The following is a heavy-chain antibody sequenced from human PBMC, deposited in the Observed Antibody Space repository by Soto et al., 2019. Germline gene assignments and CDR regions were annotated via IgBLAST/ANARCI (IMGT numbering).Heavy chain of an antibody. CDR2: IWYDGSNK. CDR3: ARDLSLRFFDY. D-gene: IGHD4-17*01. Sequence: GGSLRLSCAASGFTFSSYGMHWVRQAPGKGLEWVAVIWYDGSNKYYADSVKGRFTISRDNSKNTLYLQMNSLRAEDTAVYYCARDLSLRFFDYWGQGTLVTVSS. V-gene: IGHV3-33*01. J-gene: IGHJ4*02. CDR1: GFTFSSYG.